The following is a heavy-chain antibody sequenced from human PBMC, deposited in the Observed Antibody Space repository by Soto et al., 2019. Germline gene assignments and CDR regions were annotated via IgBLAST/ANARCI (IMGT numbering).Heavy chain of an antibody. CDR3: AADRRLRWSGEPYCYYGMDV. V-gene: IGHV1-58*01. J-gene: IGHJ6*02. Sequence: SVKVSCKASGFTFTSSAVQWVRQASGQRLEWIGWIVVGSGNTNYAQKFQERVTITRDMSTSTAYMELSSLRSEDTAVYYCAADRRLRWSGEPYCYYGMDVWGQGTTVTVSS. D-gene: IGHD3-10*01. CDR2: IVVGSGNT. CDR1: GFTFTSSA.